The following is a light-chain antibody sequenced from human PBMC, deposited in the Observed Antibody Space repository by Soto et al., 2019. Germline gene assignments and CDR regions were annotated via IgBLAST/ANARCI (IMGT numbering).Light chain of an antibody. CDR3: QQYGSSPYT. V-gene: IGKV3-20*01. J-gene: IGKJ2*01. Sequence: EIVLTQSPGTLSLSPGERATLSCRASQSVSSSYFAWNQQKPGQAPRLLIYGASIRATGIPDRFSGSGSGTDFTLTISRLEPEDFAVYYCQQYGSSPYTFGQGTKLEIK. CDR1: QSVSSSY. CDR2: GAS.